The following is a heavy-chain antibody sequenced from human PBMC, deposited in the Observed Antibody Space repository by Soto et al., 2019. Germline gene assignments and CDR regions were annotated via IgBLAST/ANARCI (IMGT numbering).Heavy chain of an antibody. Sequence: QVQLQESGPGLVKPSQTLSLTCTVSGGSISSGGYYWSWIRQHPGKGVEWIGYIYYSGSTYYNPSLKSRVTISVDTSKNQVSLKLSSVTAADTAVYYCARDARTRVATNHDAFDIWGQGTMVTVSS. CDR3: ARDARTRVATNHDAFDI. CDR2: IYYSGST. J-gene: IGHJ3*02. V-gene: IGHV4-31*03. CDR1: GGSISSGGYY. D-gene: IGHD5-12*01.